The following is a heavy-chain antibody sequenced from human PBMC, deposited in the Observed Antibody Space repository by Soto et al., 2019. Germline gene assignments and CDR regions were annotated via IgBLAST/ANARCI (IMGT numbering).Heavy chain of an antibody. J-gene: IGHJ6*02. CDR1: GGTFSSYA. CDR2: IIPISDTT. Sequence: SLKVSCKASGGTFSSYAISWVRQAPGQGLEWMGGIIPISDTTNYAQKFQGRVTITADESTSTAYVELSSLRSEDTAVYYCARSQGSSTSLEIYYYYYYGMDVWGQGTTVTVSS. D-gene: IGHD2-2*01. V-gene: IGHV1-69*13. CDR3: ARSQGSSTSLEIYYYYYYGMDV.